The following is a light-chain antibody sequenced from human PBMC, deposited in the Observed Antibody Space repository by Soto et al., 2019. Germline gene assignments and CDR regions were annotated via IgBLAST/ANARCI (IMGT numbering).Light chain of an antibody. CDR1: QTISSW. CDR2: KAS. J-gene: IGKJ1*01. CDR3: QHYNSYSEA. Sequence: DIQMTQSPATLSRSVGDRVTITCRASQTISSWLAWYQQKPGKAPKLLIYKASTLKSGVPSRFSGSGSGTEFTLTISSLQPDDFATYYCQHYNSYSEAFGQGTKVDI. V-gene: IGKV1-5*03.